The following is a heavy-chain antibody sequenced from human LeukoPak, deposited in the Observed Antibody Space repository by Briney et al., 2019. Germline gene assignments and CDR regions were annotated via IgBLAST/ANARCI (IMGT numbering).Heavy chain of an antibody. CDR3: AKVKVPELLILHYFDY. D-gene: IGHD1-26*01. Sequence: GGSLRLSCAASGFTFSSYGMSWVRQAPGKGLEWVSAISGSGGSTYYADSVKGRFTISRDNSKNTLYLQMNSLRAEDTAVYYCAKVKVPELLILHYFDYWGQGTLVTVSS. V-gene: IGHV3-23*01. J-gene: IGHJ4*02. CDR2: ISGSGGST. CDR1: GFTFSSYG.